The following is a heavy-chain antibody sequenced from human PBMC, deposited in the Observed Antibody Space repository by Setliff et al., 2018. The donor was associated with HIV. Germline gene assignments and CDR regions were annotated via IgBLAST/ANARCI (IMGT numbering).Heavy chain of an antibody. J-gene: IGHJ4*02. CDR1: GGTFSSYA. CDR3: ARDHIDWPEGPDY. CDR2: IIPIFGTA. V-gene: IGHV1-69*06. Sequence: SVKVSCKASGGTFSSYAISWVRQAPGQGLEWMGGIIPIFGTANYAQKFQGRVTITADKSTTTAYMDLRSLRSDDTAMYFCARDHIDWPEGPDYWGQGTLVTVSS. D-gene: IGHD3-9*01.